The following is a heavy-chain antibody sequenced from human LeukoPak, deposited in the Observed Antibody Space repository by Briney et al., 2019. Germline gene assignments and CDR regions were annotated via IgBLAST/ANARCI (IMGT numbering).Heavy chain of an antibody. D-gene: IGHD6-13*01. V-gene: IGHV3-11*01. CDR1: GFTFSDYY. CDR2: ISSSGSTI. CDR3: ATVPLGQPLVMDV. J-gene: IGHJ6*04. Sequence: KSGGSLRLSCAASGFTFSDYYMSWIRQAPGKGLEWVSYISSSGSTIYYADSVKGRFTISRDNSKNTLYLQMNSLRAEDTAVYYCATVPLGQPLVMDVWGKGTTVTVSS.